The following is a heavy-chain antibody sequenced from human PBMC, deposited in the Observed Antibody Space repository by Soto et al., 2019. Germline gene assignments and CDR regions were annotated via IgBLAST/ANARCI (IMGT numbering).Heavy chain of an antibody. J-gene: IGHJ5*02. CDR1: GGSVSSGSYY. CDR3: ATYSSSRYNWFDP. V-gene: IGHV4-61*01. Sequence: SETLSLTCTVSGGSVSSGSYYWSWIRQPPGKGLEWIGYIYYSGSTNYNPSLKSRVTISVDTSKNQFSLKLSSVTAADTAVYYCATYSSSRYNWFDPWGQGTLVTVSS. CDR2: IYYSGST. D-gene: IGHD6-13*01.